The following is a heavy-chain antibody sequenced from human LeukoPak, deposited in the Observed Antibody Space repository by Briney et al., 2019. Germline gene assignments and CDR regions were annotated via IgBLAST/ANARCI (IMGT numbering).Heavy chain of an antibody. V-gene: IGHV1-18*01. CDR2: ISAYNGNT. J-gene: IGHJ6*03. CDR3: ATSYDILTGLYYMDV. CDR1: GYTFTSYG. D-gene: IGHD3-9*01. Sequence: GASVTVSCKASGYTFTSYGISWVRQAPGQGLEWMGWISAYNGNTNYAQKLQGRVTMTTDTSTSTAYMELRSLRSDDTAVYYCATSYDILTGLYYMDVWGKGTTVTVSS.